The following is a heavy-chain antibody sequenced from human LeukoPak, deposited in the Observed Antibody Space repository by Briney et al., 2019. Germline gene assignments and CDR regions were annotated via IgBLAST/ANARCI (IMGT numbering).Heavy chain of an antibody. Sequence: GGSLRLSCAASGFTFSSYAMSWVRQAPGKGLEWVSGISGSGGYTYYADSVKGRVTISRDNAKNSLYLQMNSLRTEDTAVYYCAREFVLRFFEGYMDVWGKGTTVTVSS. CDR3: AREFVLRFFEGYMDV. D-gene: IGHD3-3*01. CDR2: ISGSGGYT. J-gene: IGHJ6*03. CDR1: GFTFSSYA. V-gene: IGHV3-23*01.